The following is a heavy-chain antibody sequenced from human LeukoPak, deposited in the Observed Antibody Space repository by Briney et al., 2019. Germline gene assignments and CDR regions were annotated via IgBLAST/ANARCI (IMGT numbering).Heavy chain of an antibody. V-gene: IGHV4-39*01. Sequence: PSETLSLTCTVSGGSISSSSYYWGWIRQPPGKGLEWIGSIYYSGSTYYNPSLKSRVTISVDTSKNQCSLKLSSVTAADTAVYYCARHKREIAVAGLNAFDIWGQGTMVTVSS. J-gene: IGHJ3*02. CDR1: GGSISSSSYY. D-gene: IGHD6-19*01. CDR3: ARHKREIAVAGLNAFDI. CDR2: IYYSGST.